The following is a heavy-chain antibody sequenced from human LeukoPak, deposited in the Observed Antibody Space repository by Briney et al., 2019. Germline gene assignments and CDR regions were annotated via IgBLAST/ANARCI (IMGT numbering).Heavy chain of an antibody. J-gene: IGHJ5*02. Sequence: SGPTLVNPTQTLTLTRTFSGFSLSTSARCVSWIRQPPGKALEWLARSDRDDDKYYSTSLKTKLTISKDTSKNQVVLTMTNMDPVDTATYYCARALQSSYDFWSGYSAMGGWFDTWGQGTLVTVSS. V-gene: IGHV2-70*11. CDR3: ARALQSSYDFWSGYSAMGGWFDT. CDR2: SDRDDDK. D-gene: IGHD3-3*01. CDR1: GFSLSTSARC.